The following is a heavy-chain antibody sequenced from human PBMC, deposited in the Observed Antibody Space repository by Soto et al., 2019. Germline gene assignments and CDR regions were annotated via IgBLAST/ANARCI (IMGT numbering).Heavy chain of an antibody. CDR2: IYYSGST. D-gene: IGHD2-2*01. CDR3: ARETDVSTSFYFGL. J-gene: IGHJ2*01. CDR1: GGSISSGGYY. Sequence: SETLSLTCTVSGGSISSGGYYWSWIRQHPGKGLEWIGYIYYSGSTYYNPSLKSRVTISVDTSKNQFSLKLSSVTAADTAVYYCARETDVSTSFYFGLWGRGTLVTVSS. V-gene: IGHV4-31*03.